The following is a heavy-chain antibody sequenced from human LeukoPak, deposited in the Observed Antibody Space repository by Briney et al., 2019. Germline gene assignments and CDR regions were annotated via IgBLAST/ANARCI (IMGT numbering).Heavy chain of an antibody. D-gene: IGHD6-6*01. CDR2: IYPGDSDT. J-gene: IGHJ3*02. V-gene: IGHV5-51*01. CDR3: ATQSIAALADAFDI. CDR1: GYSFTSYW. Sequence: GESLKISCKGSGYSFTSYWIGWVRQMPGKGLEWMGIIYPGDSDTRYSPSFEGQVTISVDKSISTVYLQWSSLKASDTAMYYCATQSIAALADAFDIWGQGTMVTVSS.